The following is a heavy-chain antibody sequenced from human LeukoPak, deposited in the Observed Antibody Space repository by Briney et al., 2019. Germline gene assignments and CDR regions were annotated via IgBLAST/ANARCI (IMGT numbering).Heavy chain of an antibody. V-gene: IGHV4-59*01. Sequence: PSETLSLTCTVSGCSISSYYWSWIRQPPGKGLEWIGYIYYSGSTNYNPSLKSRVTISVDTSKNQFSLMLTSVTAADTALYYSARGLTYYFDSSGYYVTDAFDIWGQGTMVTVSS. J-gene: IGHJ3*02. CDR3: ARGLTYYFDSSGYYVTDAFDI. CDR2: IYYSGST. CDR1: GCSISSYY. D-gene: IGHD3-22*01.